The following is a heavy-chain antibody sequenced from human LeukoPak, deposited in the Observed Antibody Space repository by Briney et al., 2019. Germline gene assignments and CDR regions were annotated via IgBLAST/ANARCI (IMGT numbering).Heavy chain of an antibody. CDR1: GFTSSTYS. CDR3: ARDGFGDYLGWFGS. V-gene: IGHV3-48*04. D-gene: IGHD4-17*01. Sequence: GGSLRLSCAASGFTSSTYSMNWVRQAPGKGLEWVSYISSTSSTVHYADSVKGRFTVSRDNAKNSLFLQMNSLRAEDTAVYYCARDGFGDYLGWFGSWGQGTLVTVSS. J-gene: IGHJ5*01. CDR2: ISSTSSTV.